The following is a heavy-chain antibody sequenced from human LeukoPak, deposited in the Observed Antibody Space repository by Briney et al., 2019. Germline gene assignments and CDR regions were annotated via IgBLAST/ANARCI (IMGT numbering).Heavy chain of an antibody. CDR3: ARVRSSWYQFDY. J-gene: IGHJ4*02. Sequence: RASETLSLTCAVSGYSISSGNYWGWIRQPPGKGLEWIGNIYHSGSTYYNPSLKSRVTISIDTSKTQFFLKLSSVTAADTAVYYCARVRSSWYQFDYWGQGTLVTVSS. CDR1: GYSISSGNY. V-gene: IGHV4-38-2*01. CDR2: IYHSGST. D-gene: IGHD6-13*01.